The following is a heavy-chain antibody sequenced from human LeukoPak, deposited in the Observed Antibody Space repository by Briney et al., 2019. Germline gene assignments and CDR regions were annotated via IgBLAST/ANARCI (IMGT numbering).Heavy chain of an antibody. V-gene: IGHV1-18*01. CDR3: ASHGSYDFWSGYYTPWAYYYYMDV. D-gene: IGHD3-3*01. CDR2: ISAYNGNT. Sequence: ASVKVSCKASGYTFTSYGISWVRQAPEQGLEWMGWISAYNGNTNYAQKLQGRVTMTTDTSTSTAYMELRSLRSDDTAVYYCASHGSYDFWSGYYTPWAYYYYMDVWGKGTTVTVSS. CDR1: GYTFTSYG. J-gene: IGHJ6*03.